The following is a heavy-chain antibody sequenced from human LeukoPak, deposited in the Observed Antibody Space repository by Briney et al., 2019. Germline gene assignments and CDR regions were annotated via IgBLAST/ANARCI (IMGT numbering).Heavy chain of an antibody. V-gene: IGHV3-9*01. J-gene: IGHJ4*02. CDR2: ISWNSGSI. D-gene: IGHD4-17*01. CDR3: AKVRYGDTYFDY. CDR1: GFTFDDYA. Sequence: GRSLRLSCAASGFTFDDYAMHWVRQAPGKGLEWVSGISWNSGSIGYADSVKGRFTISRDNAKNSLYLQMNSLRAEDTALYYCAKVRYGDTYFDYWGQGTLVTVSS.